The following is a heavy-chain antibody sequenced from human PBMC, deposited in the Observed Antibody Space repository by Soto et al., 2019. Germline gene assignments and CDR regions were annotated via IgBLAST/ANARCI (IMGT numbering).Heavy chain of an antibody. V-gene: IGHV3-11*01. CDR3: ARVKPGIAAAYFDY. D-gene: IGHD6-13*01. Sequence: PRGSLRLSCAASRFTFSDYYMSWIRQAPGKGLEWVSYISSSGRTIYSADSVKGRFTISRDNAKNSLYLQMNSLRAEDTAVYYCARVKPGIAAAYFDYWGQGTLVTVSS. CDR2: ISSSGRTI. CDR1: RFTFSDYY. J-gene: IGHJ4*02.